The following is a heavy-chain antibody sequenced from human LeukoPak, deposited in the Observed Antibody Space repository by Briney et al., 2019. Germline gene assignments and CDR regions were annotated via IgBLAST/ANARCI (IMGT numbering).Heavy chain of an antibody. CDR3: AKDRVTVTPHLDY. CDR2: IRYDGSNK. J-gene: IGHJ4*02. Sequence: PGGSLRLSCAVSGFTFSSYGMHWVRQAPGKGLEWVAFIRYDGSNKYYTDSVKGRFTISRDNSKNTLYLQMNSLRAEDTAVYYCAKDRVTVTPHLDYWGQGTLVTVSS. CDR1: GFTFSSYG. D-gene: IGHD4-17*01. V-gene: IGHV3-30*02.